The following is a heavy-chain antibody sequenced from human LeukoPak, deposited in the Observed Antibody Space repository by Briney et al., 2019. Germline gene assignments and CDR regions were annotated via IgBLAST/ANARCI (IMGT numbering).Heavy chain of an antibody. J-gene: IGHJ1*01. CDR2: ISYDGSNK. V-gene: IGHV3-30*04. Sequence: GGSLRLSCAASGFTFSSYAMDWVRQAPGKGLEWVAVISYDGSNKYYADSVKGRFTISRDNSKNTLYLQMNSLRAEDTAVYYCASGFQHWGQGTLATVSS. CDR1: GFTFSSYA. CDR3: ASGFQH.